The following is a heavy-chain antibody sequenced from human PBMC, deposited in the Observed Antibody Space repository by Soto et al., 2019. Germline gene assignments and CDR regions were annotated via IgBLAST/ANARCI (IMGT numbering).Heavy chain of an antibody. J-gene: IGHJ5*02. CDR2: ISSSSSTI. CDR3: ASGGWFDP. V-gene: IGHV3-48*01. CDR1: GFTFSSYS. Sequence: GGSLRLSCAASGFTFSSYSMNWVRQAPGKGLEWVSYISSSSSTIYYADSVKGRFTISRDNAKNSLYLQMNSLRAEDTAVYYCASGGWFDPWGQGTLVTVSS.